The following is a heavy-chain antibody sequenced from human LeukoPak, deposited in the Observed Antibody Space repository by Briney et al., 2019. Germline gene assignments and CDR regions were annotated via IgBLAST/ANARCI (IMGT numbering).Heavy chain of an antibody. CDR2: ICPGDSDT. Sequence: GESLKISCKGSGYSFTSYWIGWVRQMPGKGLEWMGIICPGDSDTRYSPSFQGQVTISADKSISTACLQWSSLKASDTAMYYCARHVHYDSSGYYLSFDYWGQGTLVTVSS. CDR1: GYSFTSYW. D-gene: IGHD3-22*01. J-gene: IGHJ4*02. CDR3: ARHVHYDSSGYYLSFDY. V-gene: IGHV5-51*01.